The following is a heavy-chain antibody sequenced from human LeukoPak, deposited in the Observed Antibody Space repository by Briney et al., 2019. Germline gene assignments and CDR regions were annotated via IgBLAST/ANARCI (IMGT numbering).Heavy chain of an antibody. CDR2: ISSSGSTI. Sequence: PGGSLRLSCAASGFTFSDYYMSWIRQAPGKGLEWVSYISSSGSTIYYADSVKGRFTISRDNAKNSLYLQMNSLRAEDTAVYYCAREGRYYDFWSSYYTGMGFDYWGQGTLVTVSS. D-gene: IGHD3-3*01. CDR1: GFTFSDYY. J-gene: IGHJ4*02. CDR3: AREGRYYDFWSSYYTGMGFDY. V-gene: IGHV3-11*01.